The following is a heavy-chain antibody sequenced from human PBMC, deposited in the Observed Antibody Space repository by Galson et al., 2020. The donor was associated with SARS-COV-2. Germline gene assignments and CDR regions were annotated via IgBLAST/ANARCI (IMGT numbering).Heavy chain of an antibody. V-gene: IGHV3-33*06. D-gene: IGHD1-7*01. CDR1: GFTFSSYA. CDR2: IWYDGSNK. CDR3: AKRGTEAGTSLDY. J-gene: IGHJ4*01. Sequence: GGSLRLSCAASGFTFSSYAMHWVRQAPGKGLEWVALIWYDGSNKYYADFVKGRFTISRDNSKNTVYLQMSGLSAEDTAIYYCAKRGTEAGTSLDYWGQGTLVTVSS.